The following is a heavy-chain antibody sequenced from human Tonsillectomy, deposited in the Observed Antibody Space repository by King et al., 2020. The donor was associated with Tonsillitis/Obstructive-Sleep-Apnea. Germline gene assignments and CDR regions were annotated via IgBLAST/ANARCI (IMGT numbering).Heavy chain of an antibody. Sequence: QLVQSGGGVVQPGRSLRLSCAASGFTFKNYAMHWVRQAPGKGLEWVAGISHEGSDEYYVDSVKDRFTISRDNSKRMLYLQMNSLRAEDTAVYYCTKWSETYRGPGAFHVWGQGTLVTVSS. CDR2: ISHEGSDE. CDR1: GFTFKNYA. J-gene: IGHJ3*01. D-gene: IGHD3-3*01. CDR3: TKWSETYRGPGAFHV. V-gene: IGHV3-30*18.